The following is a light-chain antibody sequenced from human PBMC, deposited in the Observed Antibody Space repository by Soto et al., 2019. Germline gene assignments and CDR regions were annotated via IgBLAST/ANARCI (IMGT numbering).Light chain of an antibody. CDR1: SSDVGGYNY. V-gene: IGLV2-14*01. CDR2: EVS. J-gene: IGLJ2*01. Sequence: QSALTQPASVSVSPGQSITISCTGTSSDVGGYNYVSWYQQHPGKAPKLMIYEVSNRPSGVSNRFSGSKSGNTASLTISGLQAEDEADYYCTSYTSSRTLVFGGGTKLTVL. CDR3: TSYTSSRTLV.